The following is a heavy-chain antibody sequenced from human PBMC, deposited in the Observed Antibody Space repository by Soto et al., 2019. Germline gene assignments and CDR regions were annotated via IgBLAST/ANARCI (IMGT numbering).Heavy chain of an antibody. D-gene: IGHD3-16*01. CDR1: GFTFSSYG. J-gene: IGHJ1*01. CDR3: AKELDEGVWGSEAGCQH. Sequence: QVQLVESGGGVVQPGRSLRLSCAASGFTFSSYGMHWVRQAPGKGLERVAVISYDGSNKYYADSVKGRFTISRDNSKNTLYLQMNSLRAEDTAVYYCAKELDEGVWGSEAGCQHWGQGTLVTVSS. V-gene: IGHV3-30*18. CDR2: ISYDGSNK.